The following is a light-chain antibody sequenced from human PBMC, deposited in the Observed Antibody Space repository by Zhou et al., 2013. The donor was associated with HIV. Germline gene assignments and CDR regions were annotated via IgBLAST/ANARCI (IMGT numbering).Light chain of an antibody. J-gene: IGKJ5*01. V-gene: IGKV1-8*01. Sequence: AIRITQSPSSLSASTGDRVTITCRASQGISDYLAWYQTKTRKTTPKLLMSGASTLQSGVPSRFNGSGSGTDFTLTISCLQSEDFATYHCQQYYSYPQITFGQGTRLEIK. CDR1: QGISDY. CDR3: QQYYSYPQIT. CDR2: GAS.